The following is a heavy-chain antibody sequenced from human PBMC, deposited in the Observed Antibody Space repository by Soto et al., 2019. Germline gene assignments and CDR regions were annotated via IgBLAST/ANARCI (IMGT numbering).Heavy chain of an antibody. CDR3: ARAIITGTKYFDY. D-gene: IGHD1-7*01. V-gene: IGHV3-30-3*01. J-gene: IGHJ4*02. CDR2: ISYDGSNK. Sequence: GGSLRLSCAASGFTFSSYAMHWVRQAPGKGLEWVAVISYDGSNKYYADSVKGRFTISRDNSKNTLYLQMNSLRAEDTAVYYCARAIITGTKYFDYWGQGTLVTVSS. CDR1: GFTFSSYA.